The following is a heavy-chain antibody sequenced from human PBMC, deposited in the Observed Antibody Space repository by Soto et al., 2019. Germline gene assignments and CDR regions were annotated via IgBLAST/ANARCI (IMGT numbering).Heavy chain of an antibody. CDR3: ARDSEGSSRWYDWFDP. Sequence: SETLSLTSTVSGGSISSYYWSWIRQPAGKGLEWIGRIYTSGSTNYNPSLKSRVTMSVDTSKKQFSLKLSSVTAADTAVYYCARDSEGSSRWYDWFDPWGQGTLVTVSS. CDR1: GGSISSYY. D-gene: IGHD6-13*01. J-gene: IGHJ5*02. V-gene: IGHV4-4*07. CDR2: IYTSGST.